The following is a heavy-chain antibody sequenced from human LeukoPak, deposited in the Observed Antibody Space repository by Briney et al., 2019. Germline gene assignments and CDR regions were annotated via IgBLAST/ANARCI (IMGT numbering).Heavy chain of an antibody. V-gene: IGHV4-30-2*01. CDR3: ASLYYDFWSGVGY. D-gene: IGHD3-3*01. CDR1: GGYISSGGYY. CDR2: IYHSGST. J-gene: IGHJ4*02. Sequence: SETLFLTCTVSGGYISSGGYYWSWIRQPPGKGLERIGYIYHSGSTYYNPSLKSRVTISVDRSKNQFSLKLSSVTAADTAVYYCASLYYDFWSGVGYWGQGTLVTVSS.